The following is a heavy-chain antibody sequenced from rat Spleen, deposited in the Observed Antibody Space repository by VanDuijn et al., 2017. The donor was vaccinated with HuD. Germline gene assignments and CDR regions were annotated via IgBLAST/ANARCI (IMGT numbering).Heavy chain of an antibody. J-gene: IGHJ2*01. CDR1: GFTFSNYG. V-gene: IGHV5-29*01. CDR3: ARRRDYFDY. CDR2: ISYDGSST. Sequence: EVQLVESGGGLVQPGRSLKLSCAASGFTFSNYGMAWVRQAPTKGLEWVATISYDGSSTYYRDSVKGRFTISRDNAKSTLYLQMDSLRSEDTATYYCARRRDYFDYWGQGVMVTVSS.